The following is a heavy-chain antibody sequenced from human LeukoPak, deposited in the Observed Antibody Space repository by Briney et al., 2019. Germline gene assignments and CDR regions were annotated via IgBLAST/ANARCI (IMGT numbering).Heavy chain of an antibody. Sequence: SETLSLTCTVSGGSISSYYWSWIRQPAGKGLEWIGRIYTSGSTNYNPSLKRRVTISVDTSKNQFSLTLSYVAAADAAVYYCARVGQTEYCSGGSCYPHYYYYYYMDVWGKGTTVTVSS. CDR3: ARVGQTEYCSGGSCYPHYYYYYYMDV. D-gene: IGHD2-15*01. CDR2: IYTSGST. V-gene: IGHV4-4*07. J-gene: IGHJ6*03. CDR1: GGSISSYY.